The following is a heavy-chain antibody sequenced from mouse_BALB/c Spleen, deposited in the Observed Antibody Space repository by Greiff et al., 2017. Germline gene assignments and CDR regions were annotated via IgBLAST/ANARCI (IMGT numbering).Heavy chain of an antibody. D-gene: IGHD2-4*01. CDR1: GFTFTSYW. CDR3: TRDYDGCRYAMDY. J-gene: IGHJ4*01. V-gene: IGHV1-5*01. CDR2: IYPGNGDT. Sequence: VQLQQSGTVLARPGASVKMSCKASGFTFTSYWMHWVKQRPGQGLEWIGCIYPGNGDTGYNQKFKGKAKLTAVTSASTAYMELSSLTIEDSAVYYGTRDYDGCRYAMDYWGQGTTVTVSS.